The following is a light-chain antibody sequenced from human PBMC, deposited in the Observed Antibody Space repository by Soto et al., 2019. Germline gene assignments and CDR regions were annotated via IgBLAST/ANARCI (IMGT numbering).Light chain of an antibody. CDR2: DAS. Sequence: AIQLTQSPSSLSASVGDRVTITCRASQGISSALAWYQQKPGKAPKLLIYDASSLESGVPSRFSGSGSGTDFTLTISSLQPEDFANYYCQQFNNYLTFGGGTKVDIK. J-gene: IGKJ4*01. V-gene: IGKV1D-13*01. CDR3: QQFNNYLT. CDR1: QGISSA.